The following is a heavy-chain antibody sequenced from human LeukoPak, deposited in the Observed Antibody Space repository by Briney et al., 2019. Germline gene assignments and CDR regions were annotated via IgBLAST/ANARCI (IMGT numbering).Heavy chain of an antibody. CDR2: IDYSGST. CDR3: ARVYRYYFDY. J-gene: IGHJ4*02. Sequence: PSETLSLTCTVSGGSISSYYWSWIRQPPGKGLEWIGYIDYSGSTNYKPSLKRRVTISVDTSKNQFSLKLSSVTAADTAVYYCARVYRYYFDYWGQGTLVTVSS. CDR1: GGSISSYY. V-gene: IGHV4-59*01. D-gene: IGHD5/OR15-5a*01.